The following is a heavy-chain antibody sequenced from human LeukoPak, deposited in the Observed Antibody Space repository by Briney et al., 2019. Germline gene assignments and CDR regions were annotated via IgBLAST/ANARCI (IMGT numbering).Heavy chain of an antibody. D-gene: IGHD5-18*01. CDR2: ISGSGGST. Sequence: PGGSLRLSCAASGFTFSSYAMGWVRQAPGKGLEWVSAISGSGGSTYYADSVKGRFTISRDNSKNTLYLQMNSLRAEDTAVYYCAKSSGGIQLWYESFDYWGQGTLVTVSS. CDR1: GFTFSSYA. J-gene: IGHJ4*02. CDR3: AKSSGGIQLWYESFDY. V-gene: IGHV3-23*01.